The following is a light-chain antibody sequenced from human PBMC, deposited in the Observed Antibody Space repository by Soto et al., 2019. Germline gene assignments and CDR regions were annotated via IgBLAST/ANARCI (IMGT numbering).Light chain of an antibody. J-gene: IGKJ2*01. CDR1: QSVSSY. V-gene: IGKV3-11*01. CDR2: DAS. CDR3: QQRSNWPGT. Sequence: EIVLTQSPATLSLSPGERATLSCRASQSVSSYLAWYQQKPGQAPRLLIYDASSRATGIPARFSGSGSGTDFPLTISSLEPEDFAVYYCQQRSNWPGTFGQGTKLEIK.